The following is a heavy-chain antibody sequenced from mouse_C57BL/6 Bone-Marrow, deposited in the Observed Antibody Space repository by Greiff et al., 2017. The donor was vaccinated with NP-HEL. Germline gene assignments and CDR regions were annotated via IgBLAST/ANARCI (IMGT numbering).Heavy chain of an antibody. CDR3: ARGKPRDYFDY. CDR1: GYSITSGYY. Sequence: EVQLQQSGPGLVKPSQSLSLTCSVTGYSITSGYYWNWIRQFPGNKLEWMGYISYDGSNNYNPSLKNRISITRDTSKNQFFLKLNSGTTEDTATYYCARGKPRDYFDYWGQGTTLTVSS. CDR2: ISYDGSN. V-gene: IGHV3-6*01. J-gene: IGHJ2*01.